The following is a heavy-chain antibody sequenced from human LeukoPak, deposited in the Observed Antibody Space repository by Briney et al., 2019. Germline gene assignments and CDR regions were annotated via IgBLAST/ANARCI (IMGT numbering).Heavy chain of an antibody. V-gene: IGHV3-48*04. J-gene: IGHJ6*02. D-gene: IGHD3-9*01. CDR1: GFTFSSYS. Sequence: GGSLRLSCAASGFTFSSYSMNWVRQAPGKGLEWVSYISSGSSTIYYADSVKGRFTISRDNAKNSLYLQMNSLRAEDTAVYYCARVHDWHYYYYGMDVWGQGTTVTVSS. CDR3: ARVHDWHYYYYGMDV. CDR2: ISSGSSTI.